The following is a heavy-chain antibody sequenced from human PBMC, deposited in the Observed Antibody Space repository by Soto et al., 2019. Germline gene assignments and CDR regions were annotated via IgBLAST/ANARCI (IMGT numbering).Heavy chain of an antibody. D-gene: IGHD3-16*01. CDR1: GFSFRRDW. CDR3: SGGGGDAI. CDR2: TNQDGSQK. J-gene: IGHJ4*02. V-gene: IGHV3-7*04. Sequence: EEELVESGGGLVQPGGSLRLTCAVSGFSFRRDWMNWVRQAPGKGLEWVAHTNQDGSQKYYVDSVKGRFTIFRDNAKNSLYLQMNRLRDEDTAVDYCSGGGGDAIWGRGTLVTVSS.